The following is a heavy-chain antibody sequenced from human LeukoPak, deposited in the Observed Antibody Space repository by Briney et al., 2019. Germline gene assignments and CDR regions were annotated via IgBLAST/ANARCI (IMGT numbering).Heavy chain of an antibody. CDR3: AKDQFKWALRFDY. CDR2: ISYDGSNK. D-gene: IGHD1-26*01. J-gene: IGHJ4*02. CDR1: GFTFSSYG. Sequence: GGSLRLSCAASGFTFSSYGMHWVRQAPGKGLEWVAVISYDGSNKYYADSVKGRFTISRDNSKNTLYLQMNSLRAEDTAVYYCAKDQFKWALRFDYWGQGTLVTVSS. V-gene: IGHV3-30*18.